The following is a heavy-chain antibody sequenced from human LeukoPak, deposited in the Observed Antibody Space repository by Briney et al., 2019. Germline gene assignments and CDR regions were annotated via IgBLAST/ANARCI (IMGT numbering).Heavy chain of an antibody. CDR2: IYSGGST. Sequence: GGSLRLSCAASGFTVSSNYMSWVRQAPGKGLEWVSVIYSGGSTYYADSVKGRFTISRDNSKNTLYLQMNSLRAEDTAVYYCARVHVPDIVVVPAAIDYWGQGTLVTVSS. J-gene: IGHJ4*02. V-gene: IGHV3-53*05. CDR1: GFTVSSNY. D-gene: IGHD2-2*02. CDR3: ARVHVPDIVVVPAAIDY.